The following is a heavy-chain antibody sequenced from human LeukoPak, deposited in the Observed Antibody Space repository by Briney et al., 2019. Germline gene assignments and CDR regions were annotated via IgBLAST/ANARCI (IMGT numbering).Heavy chain of an antibody. J-gene: IGHJ6*04. V-gene: IGHV4-4*02. CDR3: ASGGLTASRYYYYGMDV. D-gene: IGHD1-20*01. CDR1: GGSISSSNW. Sequence: SETLSLTCAVSGGSISSSNWWSWVRQPPGKGLEWIGEIYHSGSTNYNPSLKSRVTISVDKSKNQFSLKLSSVTAADTAVYYCASGGLTASRYYYYGMDVWGKGTTVTVSS. CDR2: IYHSGST.